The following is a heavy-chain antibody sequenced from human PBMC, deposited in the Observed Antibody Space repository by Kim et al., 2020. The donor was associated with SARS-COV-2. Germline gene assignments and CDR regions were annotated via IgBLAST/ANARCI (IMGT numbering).Heavy chain of an antibody. J-gene: IGHJ2*01. CDR2: IKRKTDGGTT. D-gene: IGHD3-22*01. V-gene: IGHV3-15*01. Sequence: GGSLRLSCAASGFTFSNAWMSWVRQAAGKGLEWVGRIKRKTDGGTTDYAAPVKGRFTISRDDSINTLYLQMSSLKTEDTAVYYCTTVGGYYYGNFDFWGRGTLVTVSS. CDR3: TTVGGYYYGNFDF. CDR1: GFTFSNAW.